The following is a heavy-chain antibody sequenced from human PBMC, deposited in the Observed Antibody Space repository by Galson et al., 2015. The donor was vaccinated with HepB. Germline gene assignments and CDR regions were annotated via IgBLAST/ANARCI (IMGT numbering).Heavy chain of an antibody. CDR3: ARDQDWAFDY. J-gene: IGHJ4*02. CDR2: ISRSSDII. CDR1: GFTIGSYS. V-gene: IGHV3-48*02. D-gene: IGHD3-9*01. Sequence: SLRLSCAASGFTIGSYSMNWVRQAPGKGLEWVSYISRSSDIIDYADSVKGRFTISRDNDKNSLNLQMNSLRDEDTAVYYCARDQDWAFDYWGQGTLVTVSS.